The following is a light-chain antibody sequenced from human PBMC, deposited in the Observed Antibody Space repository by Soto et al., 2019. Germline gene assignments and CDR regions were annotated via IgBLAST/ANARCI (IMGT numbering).Light chain of an antibody. CDR1: QSVDSNN. CDR2: GAS. J-gene: IGKJ5*01. V-gene: IGKV3-20*01. CDR3: QQYGTPLSVT. Sequence: EIVLTQSPGILSLSLGEEATLSCRASQSVDSNNLAWYQQKPGQTPRLSIYGASCRADGIPHRISSSGCGTDVTLTISKGEPEDVAVYYCQQYGTPLSVTFGQGTRLEIK.